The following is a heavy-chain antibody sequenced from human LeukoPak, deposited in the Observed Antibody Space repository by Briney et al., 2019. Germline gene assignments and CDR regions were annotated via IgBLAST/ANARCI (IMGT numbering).Heavy chain of an antibody. CDR3: ARDTQGYSSSWTKPYYYYMDV. CDR2: INHSGST. CDR1: GGSFSGYY. D-gene: IGHD6-13*01. V-gene: IGHV4-34*01. J-gene: IGHJ6*03. Sequence: PSETLSLTCAVYGGSFSGYYWSWIRQPPGKGLEWIGEINHSGSTNYNPSLKSRVTISVDTSKNQFSLKLSSVTAADTAVYYCARDTQGYSSSWTKPYYYYMDVWGKGTTVTISS.